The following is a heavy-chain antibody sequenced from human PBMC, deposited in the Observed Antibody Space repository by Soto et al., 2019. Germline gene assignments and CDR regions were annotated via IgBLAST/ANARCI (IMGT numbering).Heavy chain of an antibody. J-gene: IGHJ4*02. CDR2: IYWNDDK. D-gene: IGHD3-9*01. CDR1: GFSLSTSGVG. Sequence: SGPTLVNPTQTLTLTCTFSGFSLSTSGVGVGWIRQPPGKALEWLALIYWNDDKRYSPSLKSRLAITKDTSKNQVVLTMTNMDPVDTATYYCAKRSTDYDLSTGSYLSTVYFDYWGQGNLVTVSS. V-gene: IGHV2-5*01. CDR3: AKRSTDYDLSTGSYLSTVYFDY.